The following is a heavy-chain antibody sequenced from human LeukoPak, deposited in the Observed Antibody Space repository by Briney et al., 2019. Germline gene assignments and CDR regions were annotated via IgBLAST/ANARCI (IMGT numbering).Heavy chain of an antibody. CDR2: IIPIFGTA. D-gene: IGHD3-3*01. J-gene: IGHJ4*02. Sequence: SVKVSCKASGGTFSTYAIYWLRQAPGQGLEWMGGIIPIFGTANYAQKFQGRVTITADESTSTAYMELSSLRSEDTAVYYCARSPTYYDFWSGYSQFDYWGQGTLVTVSS. V-gene: IGHV1-69*13. CDR1: GGTFSTYA. CDR3: ARSPTYYDFWSGYSQFDY.